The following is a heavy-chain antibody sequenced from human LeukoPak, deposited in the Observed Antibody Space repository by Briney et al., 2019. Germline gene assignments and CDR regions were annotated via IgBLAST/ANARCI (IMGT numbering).Heavy chain of an antibody. Sequence: GASVKVSCKASGYTFTGYYMHWVRQAPGQGLEWMGWINPNSGGTNYAQKFQGRVTMTRDTSISTAYMELSRLRSDDTAVYYCARVNYYGSGSFDYWGQGTLVTVSS. CDR1: GYTFTGYY. CDR3: ARVNYYGSGSFDY. D-gene: IGHD3-10*01. J-gene: IGHJ4*02. CDR2: INPNSGGT. V-gene: IGHV1-2*02.